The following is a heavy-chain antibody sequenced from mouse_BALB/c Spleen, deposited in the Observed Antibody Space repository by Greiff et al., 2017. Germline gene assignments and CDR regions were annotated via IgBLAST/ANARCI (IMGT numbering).Heavy chain of an antibody. CDR1: GYSITSDYA. D-gene: IGHD1-1*01. V-gene: IGHV3-2*02. CDR3: ARLYYYGSRAMDY. J-gene: IGHJ4*01. Sequence: EVKLQESGPGLVKPSQSLSLTCTVTGYSITSDYAWNWIRQFPGNKLEWMGYISYSGSTSYNPSLKSRISITRDTSKNQFFLQLNSVTTEDTATYYCARLYYYGSRAMDYWGQGTSVTVSS. CDR2: ISYSGST.